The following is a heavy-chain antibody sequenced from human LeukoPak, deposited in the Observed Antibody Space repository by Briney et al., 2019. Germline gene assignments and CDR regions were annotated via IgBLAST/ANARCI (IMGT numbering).Heavy chain of an antibody. CDR3: ARSPREQLALDY. Sequence: GSLRLSCAASGFTFSHYSMNWVRQAPGKGLEWIGEINHSGSTNYNPSLKSRVTISVDTSKNQFALKLSSVTAADTAVYYCARSPREQLALDYWGQGTLVTVSS. J-gene: IGHJ4*02. CDR2: INHSGST. V-gene: IGHV4-34*01. CDR1: GFTFSHYS. D-gene: IGHD6-13*01.